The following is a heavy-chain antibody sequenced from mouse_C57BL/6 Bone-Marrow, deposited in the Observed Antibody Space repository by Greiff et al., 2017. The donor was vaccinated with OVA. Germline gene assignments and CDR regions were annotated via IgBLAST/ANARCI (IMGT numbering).Heavy chain of an antibody. CDR1: GYTFTSYW. CDR3: ARSGLVYYYGGSYGYFDY. J-gene: IGHJ2*01. CDR2: IDPNSGGT. D-gene: IGHD1-1*01. Sequence: QVQLQQPGAELVKPGASVKLSCKASGYTFTSYWMHWVKQRPGRGLEWIGRIDPNSGGTKYNEKFKSKATLTVDKPSSTAYMPLSSLPSEDSAVYYCARSGLVYYYGGSYGYFDYWGQGTTLTVSS. V-gene: IGHV1-72*01.